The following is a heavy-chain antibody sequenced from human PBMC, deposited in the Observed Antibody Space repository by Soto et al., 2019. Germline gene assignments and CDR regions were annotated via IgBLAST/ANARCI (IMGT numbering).Heavy chain of an antibody. CDR1: GFTFSSYG. CDR2: IWYDGTNK. V-gene: IGHV3-33*01. J-gene: IGHJ6*02. D-gene: IGHD6-13*01. CDR3: ARDRGAAAGTRYYYGMDV. Sequence: QVQLVESGGGVVQPGRSLRLSCAASGFTFSSYGMHWVRQAPGKGLECVAVIWYDGTNKYYADSVKGRFTISRDNSKNTLYLQRNSLRAEDSAVYYCARDRGAAAGTRYYYGMDVWGQGTTVTVSS.